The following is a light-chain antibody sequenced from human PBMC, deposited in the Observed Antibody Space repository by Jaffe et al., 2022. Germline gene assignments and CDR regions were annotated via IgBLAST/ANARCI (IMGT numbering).Light chain of an antibody. J-gene: IGLJ1*01. CDR2: GVI. CDR1: SSDVGRFNY. V-gene: IGLV2-11*01. Sequence: QSALAQPRSVSGSPGQSVTISCTGTSSDVGRFNYVSWYQQHPAKAPKLMIYGVITRPSGVPDRFSGSKSGNTASLTISGLQAEDEADYYCCSYAGSYTYVFGTGTEVTVL. CDR3: CSYAGSYTYV.